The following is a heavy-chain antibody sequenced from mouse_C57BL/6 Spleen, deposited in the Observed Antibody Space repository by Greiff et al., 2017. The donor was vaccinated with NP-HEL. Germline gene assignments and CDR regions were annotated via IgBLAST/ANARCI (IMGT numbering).Heavy chain of an antibody. CDR2: IDPNSGGT. D-gene: IGHD1-1*01. Sequence: QVQLQQPGAELVKPGASVKLSCKASGYTFTSYWMHWVKQRPGRGLEWIGRIDPNSGGTKYNEKFKSKATLTVDNPSSTAYMQLSSLTSEDSAVYYCARIYYYGSSADDLYFDVWGTGTTVTVSS. J-gene: IGHJ1*03. CDR3: ARIYYYGSSADDLYFDV. V-gene: IGHV1-72*01. CDR1: GYTFTSYW.